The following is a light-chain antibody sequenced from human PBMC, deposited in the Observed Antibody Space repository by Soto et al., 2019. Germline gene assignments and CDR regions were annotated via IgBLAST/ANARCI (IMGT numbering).Light chain of an antibody. CDR1: QRVSTT. V-gene: IGKV3-15*01. CDR3: QQYKTWPLS. CDR2: GAS. Sequence: EVVMTQSPATLSVSPGERAALSCRASQRVSTTLAWYQQKPGQAPRLLIYGASSWATGIPDRFSGSGSGTEFTLTISSLQSEDLAVYYCQQYKTWPLSFGGRTKVESK. J-gene: IGKJ4*01.